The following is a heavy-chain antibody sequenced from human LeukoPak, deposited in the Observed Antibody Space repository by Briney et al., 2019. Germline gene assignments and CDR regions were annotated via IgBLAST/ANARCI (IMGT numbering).Heavy chain of an antibody. CDR3: AKDLGWLQPPDY. V-gene: IGHV3-30*18. CDR2: ISYDGSNK. CDR1: GFTFSSYS. D-gene: IGHD5-24*01. Sequence: GGSLRLSCAASGFTFSSYSMNWVRQAPGKGLEWVAVISYDGSNKYYADSVKGRFTISRDNSKNTLYLQMNSLRAEDTAVYYCAKDLGWLQPPDYWGQGTLVTVSS. J-gene: IGHJ4*02.